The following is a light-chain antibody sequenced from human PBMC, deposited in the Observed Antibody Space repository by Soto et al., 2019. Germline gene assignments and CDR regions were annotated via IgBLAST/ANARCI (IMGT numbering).Light chain of an antibody. J-gene: IGKJ1*01. CDR2: GAS. V-gene: IGKV3-20*01. Sequence: EIVLTQSPGTLFLSPGERATLSCRASQSVSNNYLAWYQQKPVQAPRLLIYGASNRATGIPDRFSGSGSGTDFTLTISRLEPEDFAVYYCQQYGSSGTFGQGTKVDIK. CDR3: QQYGSSGT. CDR1: QSVSNNY.